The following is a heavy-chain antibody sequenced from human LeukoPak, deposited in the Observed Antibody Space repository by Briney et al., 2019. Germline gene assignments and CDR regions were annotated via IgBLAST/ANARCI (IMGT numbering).Heavy chain of an antibody. Sequence: PSETLSLTCTVFGGSISSYYWSWIRQPPGKGLEWIGYIYYSGSTNYNPSLKSRVTISVDTSKNQFSLKLSSVTAADTAVYYCARDGYAGYAFDIWGQGTMVTVSS. D-gene: IGHD5-18*01. CDR2: IYYSGST. CDR1: GGSISSYY. CDR3: ARDGYAGYAFDI. J-gene: IGHJ3*02. V-gene: IGHV4-59*01.